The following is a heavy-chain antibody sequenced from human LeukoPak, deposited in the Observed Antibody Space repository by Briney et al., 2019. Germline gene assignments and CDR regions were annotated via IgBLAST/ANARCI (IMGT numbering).Heavy chain of an antibody. V-gene: IGHV1-2*06. CDR2: INPNSGGT. Sequence: GASVKVSCKAYGYTFTGYYMHWVRQAPGQGLEWMGRINPNSGGTNYAQKFQGRVTMTRDTSISTAYMELSRLRSDDTAVYYCATMPPRFKVVTAIHGYWGQGTLVTVSS. CDR1: GYTFTGYY. J-gene: IGHJ4*02. CDR3: ATMPPRFKVVTAIHGY. D-gene: IGHD2-21*02.